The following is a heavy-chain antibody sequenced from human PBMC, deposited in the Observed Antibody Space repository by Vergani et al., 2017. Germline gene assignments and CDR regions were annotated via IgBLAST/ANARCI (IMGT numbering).Heavy chain of an antibody. CDR2: IIPIFGTA. V-gene: IGHV1-69*01. J-gene: IGHJ6*02. CDR3: ATPDISCFGVVIIRGYYYYGMDV. D-gene: IGHD3-3*01. Sequence: QVQLVQSGAEVKKPGSSVKVSCKASGGTFSSYAISWVRQAPGQGLEWMGGIIPIFGTANYAQKFQGRVTITADESTSTAYMELSSLRSEDTTVYYCATPDISCFGVVIIRGYYYYGMDVWGQGTTVTVSS. CDR1: GGTFSSYA.